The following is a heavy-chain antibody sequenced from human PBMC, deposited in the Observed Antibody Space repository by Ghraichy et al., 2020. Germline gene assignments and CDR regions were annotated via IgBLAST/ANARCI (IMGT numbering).Heavy chain of an antibody. CDR3: ATTVVPALLLPIHYWYFDL. CDR2: FDPEDGET. CDR1: GYTLTELS. V-gene: IGHV1-24*01. Sequence: ASVKVSCKVSGYTLTELSMHWVRQAPGKGLEWMGGFDPEDGETIYAQKFQGRVTMTEDTSTDTAYMELSSLRSEDTAVYYCATTVVPALLLPIHYWYFDLWGRGTLVTVSS. J-gene: IGHJ2*01. D-gene: IGHD2-2*01.